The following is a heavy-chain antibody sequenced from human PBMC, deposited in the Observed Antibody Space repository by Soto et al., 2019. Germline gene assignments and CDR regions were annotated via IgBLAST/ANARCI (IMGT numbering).Heavy chain of an antibody. CDR1: GFTFSSYG. V-gene: IGHV3-33*01. J-gene: IGHJ6*02. Sequence: QVQLVESGGGVVQPGRSLRLSCAASGFTFSSYGMHWVRQAPGKGLEWVAVIWYDGSNKYYADSVKGRFTISRDNSKNTLYLQMNSLRAEDTAVYYRARDLRNRDFWRSDGMDVWGQGTTVTVSS. D-gene: IGHD3-3*01. CDR2: IWYDGSNK. CDR3: ARDLRNRDFWRSDGMDV.